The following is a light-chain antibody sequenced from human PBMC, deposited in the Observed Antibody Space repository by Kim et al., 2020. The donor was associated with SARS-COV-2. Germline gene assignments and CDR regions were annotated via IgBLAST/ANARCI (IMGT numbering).Light chain of an antibody. CDR2: DVN. CDR1: SSDIGAYDY. J-gene: IGLJ2*01. CDR3: CSYAGSYTLV. Sequence: PVTISCTGTSSDIGAYDYVSWFQQNPGKAPKLIIFDVNKRPSGVPDRFSGSKSGNTASLTIAGLQADDETDYYCCSYAGSYTLVFGGGTQLTVL. V-gene: IGLV2-11*01.